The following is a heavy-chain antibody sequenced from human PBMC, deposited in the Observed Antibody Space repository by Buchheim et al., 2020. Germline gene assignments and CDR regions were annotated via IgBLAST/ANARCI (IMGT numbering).Heavy chain of an antibody. Sequence: QVQLQESGPGLVKPSQTLSLTCTVSGGSISSGDYCWSWVRQPPGRGLEWIGNIFSSGNTNYNPSLKSRVIISADTSKNQFSLRLNSVSAADTAVYYCVTRLRMSGAWYPGYWGHGTL. D-gene: IGHD6-19*01. V-gene: IGHV4-30-4*01. CDR3: VTRLRMSGAWYPGY. J-gene: IGHJ4*01. CDR1: GGSISSGDYC. CDR2: IFSSGNT.